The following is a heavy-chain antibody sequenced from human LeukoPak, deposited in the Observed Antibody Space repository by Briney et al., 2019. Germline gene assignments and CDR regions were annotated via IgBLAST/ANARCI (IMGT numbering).Heavy chain of an antibody. J-gene: IGHJ2*01. D-gene: IGHD3/OR15-3a*01. CDR1: GGSISSYY. Sequence: SETLSLTCSVSGGSISSYYGSWLRQPPGKGLEWIGYIYYSGSTDYNPSLKSRVTISVDRSTNQFSLRLSSVTAADTAVYYCARVRTHWYFDLWGRGTLVTVSS. V-gene: IGHV4-59*08. CDR2: IYYSGST. CDR3: ARVRTHWYFDL.